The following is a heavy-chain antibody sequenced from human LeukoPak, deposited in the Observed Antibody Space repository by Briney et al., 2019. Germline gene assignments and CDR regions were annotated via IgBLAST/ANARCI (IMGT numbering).Heavy chain of an antibody. J-gene: IGHJ4*02. Sequence: SETLSLTCTVSGGSISSYYWSWIRQPPGKGLEWIGYIYYSGSTNYNPSLKSRVTISVDTSKNQFSLKLSSVTAADTAVYYCARRKAGYYYGDFWGQGTLVTVSS. V-gene: IGHV4-59*12. CDR3: ARRKAGYYYGDF. CDR1: GGSISSYY. CDR2: IYYSGST. D-gene: IGHD3-9*01.